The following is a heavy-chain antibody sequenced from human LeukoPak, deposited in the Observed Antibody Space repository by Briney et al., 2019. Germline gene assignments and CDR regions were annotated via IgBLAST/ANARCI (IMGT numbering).Heavy chain of an antibody. CDR3: ASNYLYSGSSGIYFDY. CDR1: GFTFSSYS. V-gene: IGHV3-48*02. Sequence: GGSLRLSCAASGFTFSSYSMNWVRQAPGKGLEWVSYLSSSSSTIYYADSVKGRFTISRDNAKNSLYLQMNSLRDEDTAVYYCASNYLYSGSSGIYFDYWGQGTLVTAS. J-gene: IGHJ4*02. D-gene: IGHD1-26*01. CDR2: LSSSSSTI.